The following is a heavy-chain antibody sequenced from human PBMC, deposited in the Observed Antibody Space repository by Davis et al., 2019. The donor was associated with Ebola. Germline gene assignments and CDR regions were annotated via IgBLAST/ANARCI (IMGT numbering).Heavy chain of an antibody. J-gene: IGHJ5*02. Sequence: SVKVSCKASGYTFTSYAISWVRQAPGQGLEWMGGIIPIFGTANYAQKFQGRVTITADESTSTAYMELSSLRSEDTAVYYCARFRHDYGDYHLDNWFDPWGQGTLVTVSS. V-gene: IGHV1-69*13. CDR2: IIPIFGTA. CDR1: GYTFTSYA. D-gene: IGHD4-17*01. CDR3: ARFRHDYGDYHLDNWFDP.